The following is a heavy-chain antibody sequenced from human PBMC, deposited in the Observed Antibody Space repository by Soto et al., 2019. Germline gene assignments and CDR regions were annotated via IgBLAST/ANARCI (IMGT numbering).Heavy chain of an antibody. Sequence: ASVKVSCKASEGTFSSYAISWVRQAPGQGLEWMGGIIPIFGTANYAQKFQGRVTITADESTSTAYMELSSLRSEDTAVYYCARDRREQWLVNYYYYGMDVWGQGTTVTVSS. CDR3: ARDRREQWLVNYYYYGMDV. J-gene: IGHJ6*02. CDR2: IIPIFGTA. V-gene: IGHV1-69*13. CDR1: EGTFSSYA. D-gene: IGHD6-19*01.